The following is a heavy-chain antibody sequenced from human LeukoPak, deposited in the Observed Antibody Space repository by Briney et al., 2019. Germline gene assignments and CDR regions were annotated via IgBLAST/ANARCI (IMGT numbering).Heavy chain of an antibody. CDR3: ARDLVGYSSRNSDY. J-gene: IGHJ4*02. CDR2: ISSSSSYI. CDR1: GFTFSSYA. V-gene: IGHV3-21*01. Sequence: MPGGSPRLSCAASGFTFSSYAMSWVRQAPGKGLEWVSSISSSSSYIYYADSVKGRFTISRDNAKNSLYLQMNSLRAEDTAVYYCARDLVGYSSRNSDYWGQGTLVTVSS. D-gene: IGHD6-13*01.